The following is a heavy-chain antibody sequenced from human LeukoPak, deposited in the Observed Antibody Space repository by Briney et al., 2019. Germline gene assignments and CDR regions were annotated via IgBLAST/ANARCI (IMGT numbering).Heavy chain of an antibody. CDR1: GYTFTSYG. CDR3: ARDNWNYGNDAFDI. D-gene: IGHD1-7*01. V-gene: IGHV1-18*01. J-gene: IGHJ3*02. CDR2: ISAYNGNT. Sequence: GASVKVSCKASGYTFTSYGISWVRQAPGQGLEWMGWISAYNGNTNYAQKLQGRATMTTDTSTSTAYMELRSLRSDDTAVYYCARDNWNYGNDAFDIWGQGTMVTVSS.